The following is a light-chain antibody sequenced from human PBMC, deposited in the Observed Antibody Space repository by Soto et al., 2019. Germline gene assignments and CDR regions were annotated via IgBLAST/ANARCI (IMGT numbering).Light chain of an antibody. CDR2: GAS. Sequence: ILMTQSPATLSVSPGEGATLSCRASQSVNSNLAWYQQKPGQAPRLLIYGASIRATGIPARFSGSGSGTDFTLTISSLQSEDFAVYYCRQYNNWWTFGQGTKVEIK. V-gene: IGKV3-15*01. CDR3: RQYNNWWT. J-gene: IGKJ1*01. CDR1: QSVNSN.